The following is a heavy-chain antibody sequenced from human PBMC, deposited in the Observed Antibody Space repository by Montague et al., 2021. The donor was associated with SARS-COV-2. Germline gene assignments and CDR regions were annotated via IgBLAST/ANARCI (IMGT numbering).Heavy chain of an antibody. CDR2: IYYSGST. Sequence: SETLSLTCTVSGGSISSYYWSWIRQPPGKGLEWIGYIYYSGSTNXNSSLKSRVTISVDTSKKQFSLNLRSVTAADTAVYYCACGDENGSGYMDVWGKGTTVTVSS. V-gene: IGHV4-59*12. CDR1: GGSISSYY. CDR3: ACGDENGSGYMDV. D-gene: IGHD1-26*01. J-gene: IGHJ6*03.